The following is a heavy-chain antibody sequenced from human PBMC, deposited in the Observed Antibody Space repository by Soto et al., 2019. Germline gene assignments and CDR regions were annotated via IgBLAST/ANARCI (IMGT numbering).Heavy chain of an antibody. CDR2: INSDGSST. J-gene: IGHJ4*02. V-gene: IGHV3-74*01. Sequence: GGSLRLSCAASGFTFSSYWMHWVRQAPGKGLVWVSRINSDGSSTSYADSVKGRFTISRDNAKNTLYLQMNSLRAEDTAVYYCACEAGGFLWFGELAQGGQGTLVTVSS. D-gene: IGHD3-10*01. CDR3: ACEAGGFLWFGELAQ. CDR1: GFTFSSYW.